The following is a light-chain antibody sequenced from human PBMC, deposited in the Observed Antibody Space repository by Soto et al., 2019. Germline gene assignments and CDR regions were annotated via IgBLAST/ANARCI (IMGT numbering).Light chain of an antibody. CDR3: QQYNNWPLT. V-gene: IGKV3-15*01. CDR1: QNISNN. CDR2: GAS. Sequence: EMVMTQSPATLSVSPGESATLSCRASQNISNNLAWYQQKPGQSPRLLIYGASTRATGIPARFSGSGSGTEFTLTISSLQSEDFAVYYCQQYNNWPLTFGGGTKVEI. J-gene: IGKJ4*01.